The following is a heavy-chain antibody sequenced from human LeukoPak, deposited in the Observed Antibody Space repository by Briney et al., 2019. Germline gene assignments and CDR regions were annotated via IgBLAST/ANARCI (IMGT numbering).Heavy chain of an antibody. CDR2: IFYSGST. J-gene: IGHJ4*02. CDR1: GGSISTSSYY. V-gene: IGHV4-39*07. D-gene: IGHD3-22*01. Sequence: PSETLSLTCTVSGGSISTSSYYWGWVRQPPGKGLEWIGNIFYSGSTYYSPSLKSRVTISLDTSRNQFSLKLNSVTAADTAVYYCAIIYSSGYFDYWGQGTLVTVSS. CDR3: AIIYSSGYFDY.